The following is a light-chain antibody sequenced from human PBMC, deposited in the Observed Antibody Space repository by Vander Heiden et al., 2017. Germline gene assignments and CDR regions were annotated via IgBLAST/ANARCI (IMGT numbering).Light chain of an antibody. Sequence: DIQMTQSPSSLSASVGDRVTITCQASQDISNYLNWSQRKPGKAPKFLIYDASNLETGVPSRFSGSGSGTDFTFTISSLQPEDIATYYCHQYDDLPPLTFGGGTKVEIK. V-gene: IGKV1-33*01. CDR3: HQYDDLPPLT. CDR1: QDISNY. CDR2: DAS. J-gene: IGKJ4*01.